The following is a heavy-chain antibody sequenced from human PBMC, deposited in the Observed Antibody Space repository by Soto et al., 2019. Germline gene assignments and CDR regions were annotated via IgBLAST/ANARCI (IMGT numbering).Heavy chain of an antibody. V-gene: IGHV3-23*01. Sequence: EVQLLQSGGGLVQPGWSLRLSCAASGFTFSNYAMNWVRQAPGKGLEWVSTITGSGGDTTYADSVKGRFTISRDNSKNTLFLHMNSLGAEDTAAYFCAKVPWESSGVPSVAFDIWGQGTMVTVSS. CDR1: GFTFSNYA. J-gene: IGHJ3*02. CDR2: ITGSGGDT. D-gene: IGHD3-16*01. CDR3: AKVPWESSGVPSVAFDI.